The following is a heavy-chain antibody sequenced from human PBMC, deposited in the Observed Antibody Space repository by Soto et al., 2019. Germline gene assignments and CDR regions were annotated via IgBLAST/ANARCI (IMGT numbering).Heavy chain of an antibody. CDR1: GDSITSPSSS. CDR2: IYQNGNT. J-gene: IGHJ4*01. V-gene: IGHV4-30-2*01. CDR3: VRLKLGVVFDI. Sequence: SETLSLTCIVSGDSITSPSSSWTWFRQPPRKSLEWIGYIYQNGNTYYNPSVKGRVTISVDRSKNQFSLSLQSVTAADTAVYFCVRLKLGVVFDIWGQGTLAPV. D-gene: IGHD3-16*01.